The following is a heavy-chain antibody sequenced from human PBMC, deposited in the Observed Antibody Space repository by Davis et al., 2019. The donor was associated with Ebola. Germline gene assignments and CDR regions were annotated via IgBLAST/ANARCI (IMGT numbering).Heavy chain of an antibody. CDR3: AREGVAATPPY. V-gene: IGHV4-61*09. J-gene: IGHJ4*02. Sequence: PSETLSLTCTVSGGSISSGSYYWSWIRQPAGKGLEWIGHIYTSGSTNYNPSLKSRVTISVDTSKNQFSLKLSSVTAADTAVYYCAREGVAATPPYWGQGTLVTVSS. CDR2: IYTSGST. D-gene: IGHD2-15*01. CDR1: GGSISSGSYY.